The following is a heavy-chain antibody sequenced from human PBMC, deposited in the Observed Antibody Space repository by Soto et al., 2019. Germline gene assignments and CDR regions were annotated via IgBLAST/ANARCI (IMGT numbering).Heavy chain of an antibody. CDR2: IYYSGST. CDR1: GGSISSYY. J-gene: IGHJ4*02. CDR3: ARRYGPGFDY. D-gene: IGHD4-17*01. Sequence: SETLSVTCTVAGGSISSYYWSWIRQPPGKGLEWIGYIYYSGSTNYNPSLKSRVTISVDTPKNQFSLKLSSVTAADTAVYYCARRYGPGFDYWGQGTLVTVSS. V-gene: IGHV4-59*08.